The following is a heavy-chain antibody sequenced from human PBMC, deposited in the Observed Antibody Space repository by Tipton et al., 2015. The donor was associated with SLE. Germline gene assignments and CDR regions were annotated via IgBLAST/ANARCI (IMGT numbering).Heavy chain of an antibody. J-gene: IGHJ4*02. CDR2: IYSGGST. V-gene: IGHV3-53*01. CDR3: ARSPRSSSCQYFDY. CDR1: GFTVSSNY. Sequence: GSLRLSCAASGFTVSSNYMSWVRQAPGKGLEWVSVIYSGGSTYYADSVKGRFTISRDNSKNTLYLQINNLRAEDTAVYYCARSPRSSSCQYFDYWGQGSLVTVSS. D-gene: IGHD6-13*01.